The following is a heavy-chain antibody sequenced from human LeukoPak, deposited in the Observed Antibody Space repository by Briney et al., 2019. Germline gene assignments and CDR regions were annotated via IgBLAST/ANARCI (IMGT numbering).Heavy chain of an antibody. D-gene: IGHD6-19*01. CDR1: GYTFTGYY. V-gene: IGHV1-2*02. CDR3: ARGRPHTGYSSGWYGY. CDR2: INPNSGGT. Sequence: ASVKVSCKASGYTFTGYYMHWVRQAPGQGLEWMGWINPNSGGTNYAQKFQGRATMTRDTSISTAYMELSRLRSDDTAVYYCARGRPHTGYSSGWYGYWGQGTLVTVSS. J-gene: IGHJ4*02.